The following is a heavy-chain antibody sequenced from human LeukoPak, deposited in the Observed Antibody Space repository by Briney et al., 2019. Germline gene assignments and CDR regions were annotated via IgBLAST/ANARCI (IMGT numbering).Heavy chain of an antibody. Sequence: PSETLSLTCIVSGGSTSGGNYYWGWIRRPPGKGLEWIGGISSSGNTYYNPSLKSRITISIDTSKNHFSLKLSSVTAADTAVYYCARALGYCSGGSCTRGYNWFDPWGQGTLVTVPS. CDR2: ISSSGNT. J-gene: IGHJ5*02. D-gene: IGHD2-15*01. CDR1: GGSTSGGNYY. V-gene: IGHV4-39*02. CDR3: ARALGYCSGGSCTRGYNWFDP.